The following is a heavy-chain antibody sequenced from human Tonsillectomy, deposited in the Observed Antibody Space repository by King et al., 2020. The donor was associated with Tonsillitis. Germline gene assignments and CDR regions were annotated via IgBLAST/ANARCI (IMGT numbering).Heavy chain of an antibody. J-gene: IGHJ6*02. V-gene: IGHV3-30*02. CDR2: IRYDGSDK. Sequence: VQLVESGGGVVQPGGSLRLSCAASGFPFRSYGMHWVRQAPGKGLEWVSFIRYDGSDKNYADSVKGRFTISRDNPKNTLYLQMNSLRAEDTAVYYCAKDFGSGGSDYGMDVWGQGTAVTVSS. CDR1: GFPFRSYG. D-gene: IGHD1-26*01. CDR3: AKDFGSGGSDYGMDV.